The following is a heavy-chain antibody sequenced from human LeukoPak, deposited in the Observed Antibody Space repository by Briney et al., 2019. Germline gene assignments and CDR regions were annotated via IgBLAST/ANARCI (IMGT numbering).Heavy chain of an antibody. CDR2: IIPIFGTA. CDR1: GYIFTSYA. CDR3: ARWGPIVVVPAARSWFDP. Sequence: GASVKVSCKASGYIFTSYAISWVRQAPGQGLEWMGGIIPIFGTANYAQKFQGRVTITADESTSTAYMELSSLRSEDTAVYYCARWGPIVVVPAARSWFDPWGQGTLVTVSS. J-gene: IGHJ5*02. V-gene: IGHV1-69*13. D-gene: IGHD2-2*01.